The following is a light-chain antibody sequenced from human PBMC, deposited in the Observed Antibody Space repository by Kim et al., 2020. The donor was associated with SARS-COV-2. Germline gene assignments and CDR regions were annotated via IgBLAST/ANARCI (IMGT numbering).Light chain of an antibody. CDR1: QGISSY. CDR2: AAS. J-gene: IGKJ1*01. Sequence: ASTGDRGTITSRSSQGISSYLAWYQQKPGKAPKLLIYAASTLQSGVPSRFSGSGSGTDFTLTISCLQSEDFATYYCQQYYSYPGAFGQGTKVDIK. V-gene: IGKV1-8*01. CDR3: QQYYSYPGA.